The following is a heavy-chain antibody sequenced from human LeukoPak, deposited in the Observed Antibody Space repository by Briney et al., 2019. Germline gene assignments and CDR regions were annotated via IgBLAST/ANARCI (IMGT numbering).Heavy chain of an antibody. Sequence: SETLSLTCTVSGGSISSYYWSWIRQPAGKGLEWIGRIYTSGTTDYNPTLKSRVSMSVDTSRNQFSLNLNSVTAADTAVYYCARMEPGIAATNWYFDLWGRGTLVTVSS. CDR3: ARMEPGIAATNWYFDL. D-gene: IGHD6-13*01. V-gene: IGHV4-4*07. CDR1: GGSISSYY. J-gene: IGHJ2*01. CDR2: IYTSGTT.